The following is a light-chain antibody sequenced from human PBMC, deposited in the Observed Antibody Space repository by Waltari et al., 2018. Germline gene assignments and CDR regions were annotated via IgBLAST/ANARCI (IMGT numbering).Light chain of an antibody. Sequence: DIQMTQSPSSLSASVGDRVTITCRESQSISFYLNWYQQKPGKAPKLLIYAASSLQSGVPSRFSGSGSGTDFTLTISSLQPDDFATYSCQQSYSTPHTFGQGTKLEIK. V-gene: IGKV1-39*01. CDR2: AAS. CDR3: QQSYSTPHT. CDR1: QSISFY. J-gene: IGKJ2*01.